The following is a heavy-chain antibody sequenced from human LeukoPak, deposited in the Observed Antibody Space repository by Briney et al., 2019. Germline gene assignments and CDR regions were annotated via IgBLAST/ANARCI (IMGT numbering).Heavy chain of an antibody. CDR2: IWYDGSNK. V-gene: IGHV3-33*01. J-gene: IGHJ4*02. CDR1: GFTFSSYG. Sequence: GGSLRLSCAASGFTFSSYGMHWVRQAPGKGLEWVAVIWYDGSNKYYADSVKGRFTISRDNAKNSLYLQMNSLRAEDTAVYYCARLWEGDYWGQGTLVTVSS. D-gene: IGHD1-26*01. CDR3: ARLWEGDY.